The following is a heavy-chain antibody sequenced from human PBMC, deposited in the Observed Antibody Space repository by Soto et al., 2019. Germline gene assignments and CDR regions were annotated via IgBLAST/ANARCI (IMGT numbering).Heavy chain of an antibody. D-gene: IGHD4-4*01. V-gene: IGHV4-31*03. CDR2: IYFTGKA. Sequence: SETLSLTCTVSGDSIRDGGYYWAWIRQRPGQGLEWMGYIYFTGKANYNPSLENRLTMSVDMSRRQLYLRLTSVTAADTAVYFCAKDPSPQPIPAVTPGWFDPWGQGIAVTVSS. CDR1: GDSIRDGGYY. CDR3: AKDPSPQPIPAVTPGWFDP. J-gene: IGHJ5*02.